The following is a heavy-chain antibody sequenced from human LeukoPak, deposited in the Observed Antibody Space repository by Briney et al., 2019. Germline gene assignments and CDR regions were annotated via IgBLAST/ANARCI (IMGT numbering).Heavy chain of an antibody. Sequence: ASVKVSCKASGYSFTGYYMHWVRQAPGQGLQWMAWINPNSGGTNYAQNFQGRVTMTRDTSISTAYMELSRLRSDDTAVYYCARARWGYCDRGTFVIWGQGTLVTVSS. CDR3: ARARWGYCDRGTFVI. J-gene: IGHJ3*02. D-gene: IGHD3-22*01. CDR1: GYSFTGYY. V-gene: IGHV1-2*02. CDR2: INPNSGGT.